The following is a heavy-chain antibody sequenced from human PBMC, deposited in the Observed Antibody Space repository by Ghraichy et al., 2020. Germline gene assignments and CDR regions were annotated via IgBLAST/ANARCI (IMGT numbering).Heavy chain of an antibody. V-gene: IGHV3-48*03. Sequence: GGSLRLSCAASGFSFSIYEMTWVRQAPGKGLEWLSYINSIGSTTHYADSVKGRFTIFRDNAKNSLFLQMDSLRAEDTAVYYCARDYRNLFDYWGQGTLVTVSS. CDR1: GFSFSIYE. CDR2: INSIGSTT. CDR3: ARDYRNLFDY. J-gene: IGHJ4*02. D-gene: IGHD4-11*01.